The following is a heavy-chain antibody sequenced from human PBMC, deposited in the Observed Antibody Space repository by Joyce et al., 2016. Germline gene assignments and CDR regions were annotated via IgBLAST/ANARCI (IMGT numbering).Heavy chain of an antibody. CDR3: ARSGLGRGWGRYYGMDV. D-gene: IGHD3-16*01. J-gene: IGHJ6*02. Sequence: VHLQESGPGLVKPSETLSLICTVSGDSIGTYYWSWLRQPPGKGLEWIGYVYHTGSTTYNASLRSRGSMSVDTSKNQFSLSLTSVTAADTARYYCARSGLGRGWGRYYGMDVWGRGTSVSVSS. V-gene: IGHV4-59*01. CDR2: VYHTGST. CDR1: GDSIGTYY.